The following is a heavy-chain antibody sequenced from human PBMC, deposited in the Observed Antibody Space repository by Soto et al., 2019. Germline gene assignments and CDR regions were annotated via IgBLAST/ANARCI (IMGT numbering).Heavy chain of an antibody. CDR2: IKHTGDA. CDR3: AREGRLHWFES. CDR1: GDSIQTETW. Sequence: QVHLQESGPGLVKPSETLSLTCAVSGDSIQTETWWSRLRQLPGPGLEWIGEIKHTGDANANPALRSRVSMSVDRTKNQFFLNLRSVSAADTAVYFCAREGRLHWFESWGQGTLVTVSS. J-gene: IGHJ5*01. V-gene: IGHV4-4*02.